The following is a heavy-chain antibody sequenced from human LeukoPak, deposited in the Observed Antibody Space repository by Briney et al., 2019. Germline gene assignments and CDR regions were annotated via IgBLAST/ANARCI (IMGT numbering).Heavy chain of an antibody. CDR3: ARRGSLFYLDF. J-gene: IGHJ4*02. CDR1: GGSFSGYY. D-gene: IGHD2-15*01. V-gene: IGHV4-34*01. CDR2: INHSGST. Sequence: SETLSLTCAVYGGSFSGYYWSWIRQPPGKGLEWIGEINHSGSTNYNPSLKSRVTISVDTSKNQFSLKLSSVTAADTAVYYCARRGSLFYLDFWGQGTLVTVSS.